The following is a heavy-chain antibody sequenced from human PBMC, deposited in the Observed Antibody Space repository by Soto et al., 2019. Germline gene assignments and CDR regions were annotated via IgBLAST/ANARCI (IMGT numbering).Heavy chain of an antibody. J-gene: IGHJ4*02. CDR1: GVSSSSNSYY. CDR3: ARHADYDYFWGDSDGSDY. V-gene: IGHV4-39*01. D-gene: IGHD3-16*01. Sequence: PSEALSLTCTVSGVSSSSNSYYWDSIRQPPGKGLEWIGSLFYSGPTYHNPSIQSRVTITADTSKNQFSLHLSSVTAADTAVYYCARHADYDYFWGDSDGSDYWEQG. CDR2: LFYSGPT.